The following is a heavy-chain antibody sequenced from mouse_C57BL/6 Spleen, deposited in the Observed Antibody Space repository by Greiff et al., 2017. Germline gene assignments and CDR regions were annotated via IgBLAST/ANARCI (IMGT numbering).Heavy chain of an antibody. CDR2: ISSGSSTI. CDR1: GFTFSDYG. Sequence: EVKLMESGGGLVKPGGSLKLSCAASGFTFSDYGMHWVRQAPEKGLEWVAYISSGSSTIYYAETVKGRFTITRDNAKNTLLLQMTSLRSEDTAMYYCARVTFDYWGQGTTLTVSS. CDR3: ARVTFDY. V-gene: IGHV5-17*01. D-gene: IGHD2-12*01. J-gene: IGHJ2*01.